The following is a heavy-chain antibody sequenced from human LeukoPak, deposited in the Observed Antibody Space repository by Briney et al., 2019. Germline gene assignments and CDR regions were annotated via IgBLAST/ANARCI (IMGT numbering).Heavy chain of an antibody. CDR2: ISSSSSYI. D-gene: IGHD6-19*01. J-gene: IGHJ4*02. CDR1: GFTFSSYS. V-gene: IGHV3-21*01. Sequence: PGGSLRLSSAASGFTFSSYSMNWVRQAPGKGLEWVSSISSSSSYIYYADSVKGRFTISRDNAKNSLYLQMNSLRAEDTAVYYCARDPTMKYSSDQTGGDYWGQGTLVTVSS. CDR3: ARDPTMKYSSDQTGGDY.